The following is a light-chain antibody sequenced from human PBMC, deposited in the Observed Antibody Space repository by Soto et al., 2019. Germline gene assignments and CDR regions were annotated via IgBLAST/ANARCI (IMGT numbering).Light chain of an antibody. CDR2: EVT. CDR1: SSDVGGYNY. J-gene: IGLJ3*02. V-gene: IGLV2-8*01. CDR3: AAWDDTLNGQV. Sequence: QSALTQPPSASGSPGQSVTISCTGTSSDVGGYNYVSWYQQHPGKAPRLMVYEVTKRPSGVPARFSGSKSGNTASLTVSGLQAEDEADYYCAAWDDTLNGQVFGGGTQLTVL.